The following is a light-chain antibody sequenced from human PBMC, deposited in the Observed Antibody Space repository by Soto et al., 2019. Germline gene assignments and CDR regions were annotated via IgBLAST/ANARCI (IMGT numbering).Light chain of an antibody. V-gene: IGLV1-40*01. CDR3: HSYDISLSGRV. J-gene: IGLJ3*02. CDR1: SSNIGARYD. Sequence: QSVLTQPPSVSGAPGQTVTISCTGSSSNIGARYDVHWYRQLPGTAPTLIIYRDSNRPSGVPDRFSGSKSGTSASLAITWLQAEDEADYYCHSYDISLSGRVFGGGTKLTVL. CDR2: RDS.